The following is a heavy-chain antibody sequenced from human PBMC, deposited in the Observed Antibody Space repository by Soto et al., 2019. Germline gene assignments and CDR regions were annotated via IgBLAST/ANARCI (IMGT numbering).Heavy chain of an antibody. CDR2: IKSKTAGGTT. V-gene: IGHV3-15*07. CDR3: ATDGGA. Sequence: EVQLVESGGGLVKPGGSLTLSCAASGFTITYAWMNWVRQAPGTGLEWVGRIKSKTAGGTTDYTAPVKGRFTISRDDSKNTLFLQMNSLKAEDTAVYYCATDGGAWGQGTLVTVSS. J-gene: IGHJ5*02. CDR1: GFTITYAW. D-gene: IGHD3-10*01.